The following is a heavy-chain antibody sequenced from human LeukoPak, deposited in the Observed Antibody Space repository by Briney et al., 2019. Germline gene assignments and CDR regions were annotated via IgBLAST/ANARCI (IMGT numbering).Heavy chain of an antibody. D-gene: IGHD1-26*01. CDR3: ARVRVGATNAIFDY. J-gene: IGHJ4*02. CDR2: INWNGGST. Sequence: GGSLRLSCAASGFTFDDYGMSWVRQVPGKGLEWVSGINWNGGSTGYADSVKGRFTISRDNAKNSLYLQMNSLRAEDTALYYCARVRVGATNAIFDYWGQGTLVTVSS. CDR1: GFTFDDYG. V-gene: IGHV3-20*04.